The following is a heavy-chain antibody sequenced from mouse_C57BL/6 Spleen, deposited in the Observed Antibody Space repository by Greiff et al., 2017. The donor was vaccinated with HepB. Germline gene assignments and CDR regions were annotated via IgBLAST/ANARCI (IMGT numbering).Heavy chain of an antibody. D-gene: IGHD1-1*01. CDR2: IYPGDGDT. V-gene: IGHV1-82*01. CDR1: GYAFSSSW. CDR3: ARDYGSSWYFDV. Sequence: QVQLQQSGPELVKPGASVKISCKASGYAFSSSWMNWVKQRPGKGLEWIGRIYPGDGDTNYNGKFKGKATLTAEKSSSTAYMQLSSLTSEDSAVYFCARDYGSSWYFDVWGTGTTVTVSS. J-gene: IGHJ1*03.